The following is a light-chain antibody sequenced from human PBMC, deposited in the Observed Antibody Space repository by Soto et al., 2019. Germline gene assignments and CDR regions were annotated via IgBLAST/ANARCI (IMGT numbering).Light chain of an antibody. CDR2: DIN. J-gene: IGLJ3*02. CDR3: ASWDTSLSAVV. V-gene: IGLV1-51*01. CDR1: KSNIGRNY. Sequence: QSVLTQPPSVSAAPGQTGTIACSGSKSNIGRNYISWYQQLPGTAPKLVIYDINKRPSGIGDRFSGSKSGTSAALGITGLQTGDEAYYFCASWDTSLSAVVFGGGTKVTVL.